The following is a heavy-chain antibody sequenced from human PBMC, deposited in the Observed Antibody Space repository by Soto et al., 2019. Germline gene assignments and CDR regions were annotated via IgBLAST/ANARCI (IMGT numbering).Heavy chain of an antibody. CDR1: GGSISSGDYY. Sequence: SETLSLTCTVSGGSISSGDYYWSWIRQPPGKGLEWIGYIYYSGSTYYNPSLKSRVTISVDTSKNQFSLKLSSVTAADTAVYYCASSRRGSSSSAKGWFDPWGQGTLVTV. D-gene: IGHD2-2*01. V-gene: IGHV4-30-4*01. CDR2: IYYSGST. J-gene: IGHJ5*02. CDR3: ASSRRGSSSSAKGWFDP.